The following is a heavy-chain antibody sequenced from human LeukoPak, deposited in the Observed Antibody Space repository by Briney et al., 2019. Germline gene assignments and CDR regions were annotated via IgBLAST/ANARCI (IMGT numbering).Heavy chain of an antibody. Sequence: ETLSLTCAVYGGSFSGYYWSWIRQPPGKGLEWVANIKQDGSEKYYVDSAKGRFTISRDNANNSLFLQMNSLRAEDTSVYYCATSDYGGLDYWGQGTLVTVSS. D-gene: IGHD4-23*01. J-gene: IGHJ4*02. CDR1: GGSFSGYY. CDR3: ATSDYGGLDY. V-gene: IGHV3-7*01. CDR2: IKQDGSEK.